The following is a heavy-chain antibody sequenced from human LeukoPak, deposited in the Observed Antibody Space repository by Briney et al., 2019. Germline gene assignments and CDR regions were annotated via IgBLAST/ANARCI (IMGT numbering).Heavy chain of an antibody. CDR3: ARARGVRGVIAE. CDR1: GGSISSYY. CDR2: IYYSGTT. J-gene: IGHJ4*02. Sequence: PSETLSLTCTVSGGSISSYYWSWIRQPPGKGLEWIGYIYYSGTTNYNPSLKSRVTISLDTPKNQFSLKLSSVTAADTAVYYCARARGVRGVIAEWGQGTLVTVSS. D-gene: IGHD3-10*01. V-gene: IGHV4-59*12.